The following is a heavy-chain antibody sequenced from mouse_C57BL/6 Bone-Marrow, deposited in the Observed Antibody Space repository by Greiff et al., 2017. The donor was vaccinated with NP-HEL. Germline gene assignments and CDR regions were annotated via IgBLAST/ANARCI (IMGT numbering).Heavy chain of an antibody. D-gene: IGHD2-1*01. CDR1: GYTFTSYT. CDR3: ARQRGKGWFAY. J-gene: IGHJ3*01. V-gene: IGHV1-4*01. CDR2: INPSSGYT. Sequence: VQLQQSGAELARPGASVKMSCKASGYTFTSYTMPWVKQRPGQGLEWIGYINPSSGYTKYNQKFKDKATLTADKSSSTAYMQRSSLTSEDSAVYYCARQRGKGWFAYWGQGTLVTVSA.